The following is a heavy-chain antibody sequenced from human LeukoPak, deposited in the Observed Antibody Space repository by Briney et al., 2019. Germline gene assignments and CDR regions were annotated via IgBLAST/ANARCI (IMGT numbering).Heavy chain of an antibody. CDR3: ARVVSKWEGVDY. J-gene: IGHJ4*02. CDR1: GGSISSGGYY. D-gene: IGHD1-26*01. CDR2: IYYSGST. Sequence: SETLSLTCTVSGGSISSGGYYWSWIRQHPGKGLEWIGYIYYSGSTYYNPSLKSRVTISVDTSKNQFSLKLSSVTAADTAVYYCARVVSKWEGVDYWGQGTLVTVSS. V-gene: IGHV4-31*03.